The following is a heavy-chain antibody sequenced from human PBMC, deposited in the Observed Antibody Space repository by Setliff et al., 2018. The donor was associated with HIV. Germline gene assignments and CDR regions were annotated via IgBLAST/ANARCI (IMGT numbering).Heavy chain of an antibody. CDR2: IYTSGST. CDR3: ARVAGGVDAFDI. Sequence: SETLSLTCTVSGGSISSGSYYWSWIRQPAGKGLEWIGRIYTSGSTNYNPSLKSRVTISVDTSKNQFSLKLSSVTAADTAVYYCARVAGGVDAFDIWGQGTMVTVSS. CDR1: GGSISSGSYY. V-gene: IGHV4-61*02. J-gene: IGHJ3*02. D-gene: IGHD6-19*01.